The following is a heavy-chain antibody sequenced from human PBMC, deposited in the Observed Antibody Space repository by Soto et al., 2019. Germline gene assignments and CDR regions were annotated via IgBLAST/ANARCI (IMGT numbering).Heavy chain of an antibody. J-gene: IGHJ4*02. CDR3: ARAGYYYDSSGYYYMYFDY. V-gene: IGHV1-2*04. Sequence: ASVKVSCKASGYTFTSYGISWVRQAPGQGLEWMGWINPNSGGTNYAQKFQGWVTMTRDTSISTAYMELSRLRSDDTAVYYCARAGYYYDSSGYYYMYFDYWGQGTLVTVSS. CDR1: GYTFTSYG. D-gene: IGHD3-22*01. CDR2: INPNSGGT.